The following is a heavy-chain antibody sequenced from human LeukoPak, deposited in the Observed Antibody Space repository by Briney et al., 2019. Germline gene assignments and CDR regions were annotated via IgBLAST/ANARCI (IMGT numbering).Heavy chain of an antibody. Sequence: SETLSLTCTVSGGSISRSSYYWCWIRQPPGKGLEWIGSIFHSGSTYYNPSLKSRVTISVDTSKNQFSLRLSSVTAADTAVYYCARVAVVPAPFDYWGQGTLVTVSS. CDR3: ARVAVVPAPFDY. CDR2: IFHSGST. J-gene: IGHJ4*02. D-gene: IGHD2-21*01. CDR1: GGSISRSSYY. V-gene: IGHV4-39*01.